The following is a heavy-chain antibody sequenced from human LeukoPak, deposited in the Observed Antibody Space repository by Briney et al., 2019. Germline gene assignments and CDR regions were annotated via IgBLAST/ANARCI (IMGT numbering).Heavy chain of an antibody. V-gene: IGHV3-21*01. Sequence: GGSLRLSCAASGFTFSIYSMNWVRQAPGKGLEWVSSISSSSSYIYYADSVKGRFTISRDNAKNSLYLQMNSLRAEDTAVYYCARRNCSGGSCYFDYWGQGTLVTVSS. CDR2: ISSSSSYI. J-gene: IGHJ4*02. CDR1: GFTFSIYS. D-gene: IGHD2-15*01. CDR3: ARRNCSGGSCYFDY.